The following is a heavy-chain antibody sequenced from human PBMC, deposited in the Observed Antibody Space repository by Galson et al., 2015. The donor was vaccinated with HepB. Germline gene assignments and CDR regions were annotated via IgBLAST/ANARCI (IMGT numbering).Heavy chain of an antibody. CDR3: ANGYCSGGRCYPGV. V-gene: IGHV4-31*03. J-gene: IGHJ4*02. CDR2: IYYSGST. Sequence: LSLTCTVSGGSISSGGYYWSWIRQHPGKGLEWIGYIYYSGSTYYNPSLKSRVAISIVTSKNQFSLNLNSVTAADTAVYYCANGYCSGGRCYPGVWGQGTLVTVSA. CDR1: GGSISSGGYY. D-gene: IGHD2-15*01.